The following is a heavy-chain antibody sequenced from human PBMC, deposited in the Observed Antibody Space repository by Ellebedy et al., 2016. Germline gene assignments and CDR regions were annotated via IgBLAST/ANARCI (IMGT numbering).Heavy chain of an antibody. J-gene: IGHJ4*02. CDR2: MRGDGAKT. CDR3: APRAIAAPK. CDR1: GLTVSSFF. Sequence: GGYLRLSXAPSGLTVSSFFMGWVRQAPGKGLEWVSTMRGDGAKTHLADSAKGRFTMSRDIPKNTVYLQMNSLRAEDTAVYYCAPRAIAAPKWGQGTLVTVSS. D-gene: IGHD6-6*01. V-gene: IGHV3-23*01.